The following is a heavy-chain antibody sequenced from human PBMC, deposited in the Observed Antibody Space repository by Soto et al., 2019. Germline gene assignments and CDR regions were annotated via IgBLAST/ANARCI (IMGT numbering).Heavy chain of an antibody. V-gene: IGHV3-7*01. D-gene: IGHD3-3*01. J-gene: IGHJ4*02. CDR1: GFTFSSYW. Sequence: GGSLRLSCAASGFTFSSYWMSWVRQAPGKGLEWVANIKQDGSEKYYVDSVKGRFTISRDNAKNSLYLQMNSLRAEDTAVYYCAREGLPNYDFWSGYYSPADYWGRGTLVTVSS. CDR2: IKQDGSEK. CDR3: AREGLPNYDFWSGYYSPADY.